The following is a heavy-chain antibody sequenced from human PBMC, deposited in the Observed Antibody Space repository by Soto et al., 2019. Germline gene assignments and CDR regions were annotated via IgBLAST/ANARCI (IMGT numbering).Heavy chain of an antibody. D-gene: IGHD4-17*01. CDR1: GGSISSYY. J-gene: IGHJ6*03. CDR3: ARHQIYGYGDYSSYYYYMDV. CDR2: IYYSGST. Sequence: QVQLQESGPGLVKPSETLSLTCTVSGGSISSYYWSWIRQPPGKGLEWIGYIYYSGSTNYNPSLKSRVTISVDTSKNQFSLKLSSVTAADTAVYYCARHQIYGYGDYSSYYYYMDVWGKGTTVTVSS. V-gene: IGHV4-59*08.